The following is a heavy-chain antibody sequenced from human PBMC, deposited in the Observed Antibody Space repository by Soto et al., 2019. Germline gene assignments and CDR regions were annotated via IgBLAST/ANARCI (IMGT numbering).Heavy chain of an antibody. CDR2: ISSSSSYI. CDR1: GFTFSSHS. D-gene: IGHD6-13*01. V-gene: IGHV3-21*01. J-gene: IGHJ4*02. Sequence: PGGSLRLSGAASGFTFSSHSRNWVRQAPGKGLEWVSSISSSSSYIYYADSVKGRFTISRDNAKNSLYLQMNSLRAEDTAVYYCAREEGIAAAGNYFDYWGQGT. CDR3: AREEGIAAAGNYFDY.